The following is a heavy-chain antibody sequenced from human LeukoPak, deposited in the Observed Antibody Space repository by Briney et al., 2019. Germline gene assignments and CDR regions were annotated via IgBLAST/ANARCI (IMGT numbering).Heavy chain of an antibody. CDR3: ARDKGYSGSYSDY. Sequence: ASVKVSCKASGYTFTSYGISWVRQAPGQGLEWMGWINPNSGGTNYAQKFQGRVTMTRDTSISTAYMELSRLRSDDTAVYYCARDKGYSGSYSDYWGQGTLVTVSS. V-gene: IGHV1-2*02. CDR1: GYTFTSYG. CDR2: INPNSGGT. D-gene: IGHD1-26*01. J-gene: IGHJ4*02.